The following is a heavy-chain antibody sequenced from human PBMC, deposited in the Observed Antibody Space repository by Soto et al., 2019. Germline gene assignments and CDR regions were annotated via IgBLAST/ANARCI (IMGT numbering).Heavy chain of an antibody. V-gene: IGHV4-59*01. Sequence: SETLSLTCTVSGGSISSYYWNWILQSPGKGLEWIGYIYYTGSINYNASLKSRVTISMDTSKNQFSLKLSSVTAADTGVYYCAGSRDGYNSFDYWGQGTLVTVSS. J-gene: IGHJ4*02. CDR2: IYYTGSI. CDR3: AGSRDGYNSFDY. D-gene: IGHD5-12*01. CDR1: GGSISSYY.